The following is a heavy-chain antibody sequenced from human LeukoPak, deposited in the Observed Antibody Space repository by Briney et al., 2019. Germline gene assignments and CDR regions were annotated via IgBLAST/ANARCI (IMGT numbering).Heavy chain of an antibody. V-gene: IGHV1-69*04. CDR1: GGTFSSYA. CDR3: ARAYFLVFQAEEWFGP. CDR2: IIPILGIA. J-gene: IGHJ5*02. D-gene: IGHD3-9*01. Sequence: ASVKVSCKASGGTFSSYAISWVRQAPGQGLEWMGRIIPILGIANYAQKFQGRVTITADKSTSTAYMELSSLRSEDTAVYYCARAYFLVFQAEEWFGPWGQGTLVTVSS.